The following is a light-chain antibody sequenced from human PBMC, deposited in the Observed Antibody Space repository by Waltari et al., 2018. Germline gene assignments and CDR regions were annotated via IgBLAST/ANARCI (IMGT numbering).Light chain of an antibody. CDR1: SSYIGSYNL. Sequence: QSALTQPASVSGSHGQSITISCTGTSSYIGSYNLVSWYQQYPGKAPKVMIYENNKRPSGVSNRFSGSKSGNTASLTISGLQTEDEADYYCCSYAGSSTVVFGGGTKLTVL. V-gene: IGLV2-23*01. J-gene: IGLJ2*01. CDR2: ENN. CDR3: CSYAGSSTVV.